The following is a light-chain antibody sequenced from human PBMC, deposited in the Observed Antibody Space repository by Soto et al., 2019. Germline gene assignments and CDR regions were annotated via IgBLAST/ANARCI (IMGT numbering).Light chain of an antibody. Sequence: EIVMTQSPATLSVSPGERATLSCGASQSVSSDLAWYQQKPGQAPRLLIYDSSTRATGVPSRFSGSGSGTDFTLTISSLQPEDFATNYCQQSYSTPRTFGQGTKVDIK. J-gene: IGKJ1*01. CDR3: QQSYSTPRT. CDR2: DSS. V-gene: IGKV3-15*01. CDR1: QSVSSD.